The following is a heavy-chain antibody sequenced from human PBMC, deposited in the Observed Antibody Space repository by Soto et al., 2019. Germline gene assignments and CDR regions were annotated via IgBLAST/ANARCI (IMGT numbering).Heavy chain of an antibody. Sequence: QVQLVESGGGLVKPGGSLRLSCAASGLIFSDYYMSWIRQAPGKGLEWVSYISSSGHYTKNADSVQGRFTISRDNAKNSLYLQMNNLRAEDTAVYCCARELDGIDVWGQGTTVTLSS. V-gene: IGHV3-11*05. CDR3: ARELDGIDV. CDR2: ISSSGHYT. CDR1: GLIFSDYY. J-gene: IGHJ6*02.